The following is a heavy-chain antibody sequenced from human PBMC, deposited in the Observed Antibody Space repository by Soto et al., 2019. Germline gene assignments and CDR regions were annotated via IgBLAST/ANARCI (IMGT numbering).Heavy chain of an antibody. D-gene: IGHD3-22*01. Sequence: PSETLSRTCAVYGGSFSWYYWSWIRQPPGKGLEWIGEINHSGSTNYNPSLKSRVTISVDTFKNQFSLKLSSVTAADTAVYYCASKKRYYYDSSGYYFQWGQGTLVTVSS. CDR1: GGSFSWYY. J-gene: IGHJ4*02. V-gene: IGHV4-34*01. CDR2: INHSGST. CDR3: ASKKRYYYDSSGYYFQ.